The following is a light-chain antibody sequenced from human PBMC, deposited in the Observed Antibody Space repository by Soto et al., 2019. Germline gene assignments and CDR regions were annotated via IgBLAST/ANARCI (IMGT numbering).Light chain of an antibody. CDR3: QQYQNYPLT. J-gene: IGKJ4*01. Sequence: DIQMTQSPSTRSASVGDRVTITCRASQSISSWLAWYQQKPGKAPNLLIYKASSLESGVPSRFSDSGSGTEFTLTISSLQPDDFATYYCQQYQNYPLTFGGGTKVEIK. CDR2: KAS. CDR1: QSISSW. V-gene: IGKV1-5*03.